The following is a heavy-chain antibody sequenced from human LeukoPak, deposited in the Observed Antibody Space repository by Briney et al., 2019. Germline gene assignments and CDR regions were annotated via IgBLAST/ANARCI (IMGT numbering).Heavy chain of an antibody. Sequence: PETLSLTCTVSGGSVNSHYWSWIRQPPGRGPEWIGYISYSGSTDYTPSLKSRVAFSVDTSKNQVSLELSSVTAADTAVYYCARHVVWGSVAGDFDYWGQGTLVTVSS. CDR1: GGSVNSHY. V-gene: IGHV4-59*08. CDR3: ARHVVWGSVAGDFDY. D-gene: IGHD3-16*01. J-gene: IGHJ4*02. CDR2: ISYSGST.